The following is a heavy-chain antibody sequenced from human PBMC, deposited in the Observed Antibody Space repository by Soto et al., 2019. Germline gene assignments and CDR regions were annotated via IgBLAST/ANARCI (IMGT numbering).Heavy chain of an antibody. D-gene: IGHD1-26*01. Sequence: QEQLVESGGGVVQPGRSLRLSCAASGFTFNNYGIHWVRQAPGKGLEWVAVIWYDGSQTRYADSVKGRFTISRDNFQNSLYRQMDRLRAEDTAMYYCARDFTVGAIYSGVYYYSLEVWGRGTTVTVSS. V-gene: IGHV3-33*01. CDR2: IWYDGSQT. CDR1: GFTFNNYG. CDR3: ARDFTVGAIYSGVYYYSLEV. J-gene: IGHJ6*01.